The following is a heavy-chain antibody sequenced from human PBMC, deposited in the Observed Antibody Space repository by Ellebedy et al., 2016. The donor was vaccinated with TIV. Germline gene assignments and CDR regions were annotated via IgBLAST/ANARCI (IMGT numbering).Heavy chain of an antibody. CDR3: ARAGRVPTFGGVSGY. D-gene: IGHD3-16*01. V-gene: IGHV1-24*01. Sequence: AASVKVSCKVSGYTLTELSMHWVRQAPGKGLEWMGGFDPEDGETIYAQKFQGRVTMTTDTSTSTAYMELRSLRSDDTAVYYCARAGRVPTFGGVSGYWGQGTLVTVSS. J-gene: IGHJ4*02. CDR2: FDPEDGET. CDR1: GYTLTELS.